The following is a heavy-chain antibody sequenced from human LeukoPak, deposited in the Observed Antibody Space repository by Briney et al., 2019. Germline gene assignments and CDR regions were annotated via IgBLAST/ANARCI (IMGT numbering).Heavy chain of an antibody. CDR3: ARGNAFDI. J-gene: IGHJ3*02. CDR1: GGSISSSSYY. CDR2: IYYSGST. V-gene: IGHV4-39*07. Sequence: DPSETLSLACTVSGGSISSSSYYWGWIRQPPGKGLEWIGSIYYSGSTYYNPSLKSRVTISVDTSKNQFSLKLSSVTAADTAVYYCARGNAFDIWGQGTMVTVSS.